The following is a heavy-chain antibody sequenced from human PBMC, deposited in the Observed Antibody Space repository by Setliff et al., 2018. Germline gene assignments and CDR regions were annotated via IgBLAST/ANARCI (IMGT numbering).Heavy chain of an antibody. D-gene: IGHD5-18*01. V-gene: IGHV1-46*01. J-gene: IGHJ4*02. CDR1: GYTFTSYY. Sequence: GASVKVSCKASGYTFTSYYMHWVRQAPGQGLEWMGIINPSGGATSYAHKFQGRVTMTTDTSTSTAYMELRSLRSDDTAVYYCARDYGDVDTAMVTGSYGYRSESFYFDYWGQGTLVTVS. CDR2: INPSGGAT. CDR3: ARDYGDVDTAMVTGSYGYRSESFYFDY.